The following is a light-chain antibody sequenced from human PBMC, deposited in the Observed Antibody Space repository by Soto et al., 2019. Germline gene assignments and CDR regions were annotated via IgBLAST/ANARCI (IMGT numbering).Light chain of an antibody. V-gene: IGKV1-5*01. CDR2: DAS. Sequence: DIHMTQSPSTLSASVGDRVTITCRASQSISNWLAWYQQKPGKAPKLLIFDASTLESGVPSRFSVSGSGTEFTLTISGLQPDDFATYYCQQYNNYCTFGQGTKLEIQ. J-gene: IGKJ2*01. CDR1: QSISNW. CDR3: QQYNNYCT.